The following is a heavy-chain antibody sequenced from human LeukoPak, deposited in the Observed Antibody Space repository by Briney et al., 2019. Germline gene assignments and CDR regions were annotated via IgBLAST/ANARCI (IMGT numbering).Heavy chain of an antibody. CDR1: GFTFSSYA. D-gene: IGHD3-22*01. Sequence: GGSLRLSCAASGFTFSSYAMSWVRQAPGKGLEWVSAISGSGGSTYYADSVKGRFTISRDNSKNTLYLQMNSLRAEDTAVYYCARDKNYYDSSGIDVFDIWGQGTMVTVSS. CDR3: ARDKNYYDSSGIDVFDI. V-gene: IGHV3-23*01. J-gene: IGHJ3*02. CDR2: ISGSGGST.